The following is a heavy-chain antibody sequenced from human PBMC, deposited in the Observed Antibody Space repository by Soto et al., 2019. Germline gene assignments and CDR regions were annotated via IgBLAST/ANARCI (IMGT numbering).Heavy chain of an antibody. CDR2: IYYSGST. CDR1: SDSISSYY. J-gene: IGHJ4*02. CDR3: ARLTTAKLFDY. Sequence: PSETLSLTCTVSSDSISSYYWSWIRQPPGKGLEWIGYIYYSGSTNYNPSLKSRVTISLDTSKNQFSLKLSSVTAADTAVYYCARLTTAKLFDYWGQGTLVTVSS. D-gene: IGHD4-17*01. V-gene: IGHV4-59*08.